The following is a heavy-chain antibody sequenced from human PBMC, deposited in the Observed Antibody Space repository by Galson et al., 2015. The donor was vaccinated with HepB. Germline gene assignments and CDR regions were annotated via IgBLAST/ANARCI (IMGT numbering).Heavy chain of an antibody. CDR3: AKGYGLFDS. V-gene: IGHV3-23*01. J-gene: IGHJ5*01. CDR1: GFAFDTHA. CDR2: ISGNGDST. Sequence: SLRLSCAASGFAFDTHAMSWVRQAPGRGLEWISGISGNGDSTSYADSVKGRFTVSRDNSNHMLYLQMNSLRAEDAGLYFCAKGYGLFDSWGQGILVTVSS. D-gene: IGHD5-18*01.